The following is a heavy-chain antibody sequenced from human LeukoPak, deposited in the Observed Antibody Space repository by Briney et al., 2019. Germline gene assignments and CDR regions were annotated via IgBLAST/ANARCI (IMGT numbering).Heavy chain of an antibody. CDR3: ARLLYTSSWYYFDY. Sequence: SETLSLTCTVSGYSISSGYYWGWIRQPPGKGLEWIGSIYYSGSTYYNPSLKSRVSISVDTSKNQFSLKLTSVTAADTAVYYCARLLYTSSWYYFDYWGQGTLVTVSS. V-gene: IGHV4-38-2*02. CDR2: IYYSGST. CDR1: GYSISSGYY. J-gene: IGHJ4*02. D-gene: IGHD6-13*01.